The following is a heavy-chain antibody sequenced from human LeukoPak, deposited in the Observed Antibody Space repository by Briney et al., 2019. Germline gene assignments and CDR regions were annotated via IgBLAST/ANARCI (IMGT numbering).Heavy chain of an antibody. V-gene: IGHV3-23*01. CDR3: AKDLLASFGSFFYFDY. D-gene: IGHD2/OR15-2a*01. CDR2: ISGSGGST. CDR1: GFTFSSYV. J-gene: IGHJ4*02. Sequence: GVSLRLSCAASGFTFSSYVMSWVRQAPGKGLEWVSGISGSGGSTYYADSVKGRFTISRDNSKNTLYLQMNGLRAEDTAVYYCAKDLLASFGSFFYFDYWGQGTLVTVSS.